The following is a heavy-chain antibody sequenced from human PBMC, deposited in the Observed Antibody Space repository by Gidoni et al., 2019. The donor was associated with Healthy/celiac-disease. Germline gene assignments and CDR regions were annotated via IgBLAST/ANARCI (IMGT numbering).Heavy chain of an antibody. J-gene: IGHJ6*02. CDR3: ARLWDTAMVTAGHYGMDV. CDR1: GGSISSSSYY. D-gene: IGHD5-18*01. Sequence: QLQLQESGPGLVKPSETLSLTCTVSGGSISSSSYYWGWIRQPPGKGLEWIGSIYYSGSTYYNPSLKSRVTISVDTSKNQFSLKLSSVTAADTAVYYCARLWDTAMVTAGHYGMDVWGQGTTVTVSS. CDR2: IYYSGST. V-gene: IGHV4-39*01.